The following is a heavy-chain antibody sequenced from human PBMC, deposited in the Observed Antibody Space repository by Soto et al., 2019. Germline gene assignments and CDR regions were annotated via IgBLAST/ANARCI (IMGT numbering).Heavy chain of an antibody. D-gene: IGHD6-13*01. V-gene: IGHV4-30-4*01. CDR1: GGSISSGDYF. CDR2: ISYSGST. Sequence: QVQLQESGPGLVKPSQTLSLTCTVSGGSISSGDYFWSWVRQPPGKGLEWIGYISYSGSTYYNPSLKSRVTIPVDTSKNQFSLRLSSMTAADTAVYYCARVVAAAAAEESLDYWGQGTRVTVSS. J-gene: IGHJ4*02. CDR3: ARVVAAAAAEESLDY.